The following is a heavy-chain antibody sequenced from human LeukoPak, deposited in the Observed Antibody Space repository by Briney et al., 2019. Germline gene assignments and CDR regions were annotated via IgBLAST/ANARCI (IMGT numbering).Heavy chain of an antibody. CDR1: GGSISGYY. Sequence: SETLSLTCTVSGGSISGYYWSWIRQPPGKGLEWIGEINHSGSTNYNPSLKSRVTISVDTSKNQFSLKLSSVTAADTAVYYCARESTTGANYWGQGTLVTVSS. CDR2: INHSGST. V-gene: IGHV4-34*01. CDR3: ARESTTGANY. J-gene: IGHJ4*02. D-gene: IGHD1-14*01.